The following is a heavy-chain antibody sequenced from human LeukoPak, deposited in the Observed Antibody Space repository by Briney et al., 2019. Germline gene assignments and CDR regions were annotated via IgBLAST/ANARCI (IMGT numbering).Heavy chain of an antibody. CDR3: ARVNRDGYNYGGAFDI. Sequence: SETLSLTCAVYGGSFSGYYWSWIRQPPGKGLEWIGEINHSGSTNYNPSLKSRVTISVDTSKNQFSLKLSSVTAADTAVYYCARVNRDGYNYGGAFDIWSQGTMVTVSS. V-gene: IGHV4-34*01. D-gene: IGHD5-24*01. J-gene: IGHJ3*02. CDR1: GGSFSGYY. CDR2: INHSGST.